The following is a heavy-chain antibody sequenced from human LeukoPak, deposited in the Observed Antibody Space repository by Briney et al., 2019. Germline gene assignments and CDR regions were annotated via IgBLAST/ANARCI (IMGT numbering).Heavy chain of an antibody. CDR3: ARVAVGRYDFDY. CDR2: INTDGRTI. V-gene: IGHV3-74*03. J-gene: IGHJ4*01. CDR1: GFTFSSYW. Sequence: QSGGSLRLSCAASGFTFSSYWMHWVRQAPGKGLVWVSRINTDGRTIMYADSVVGRITISRDNAKNTLYLQMKSLRDEGTAVYYCARVAVGRYDFDYWGRGTLVTVSS. D-gene: IGHD1-26*01.